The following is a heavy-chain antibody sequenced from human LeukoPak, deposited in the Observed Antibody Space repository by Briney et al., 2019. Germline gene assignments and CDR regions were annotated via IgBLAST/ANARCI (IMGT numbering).Heavy chain of an antibody. J-gene: IGHJ6*03. CDR2: ISGNSGST. CDR3: ATSNGGSSHYYYYYYMAV. Sequence: PGGSLRLSCAASGFTFSSYAMSWVRQAPGKGLEWVSSISGNSGSTYYADSVKGRFTISRDNSKNTLYLQMNSLRAEDTAVYYCATSNGGSSHYYYYYYMAVWGKGTTVTVPS. D-gene: IGHD6-6*01. CDR1: GFTFSSYA. V-gene: IGHV3-23*01.